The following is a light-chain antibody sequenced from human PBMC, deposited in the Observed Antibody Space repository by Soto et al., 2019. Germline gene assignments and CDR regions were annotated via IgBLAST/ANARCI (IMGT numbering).Light chain of an antibody. CDR1: QSFDSY. CDR2: GAS. Sequence: EIVLTQSPASLSLSPGERATLSCRASQSFDSYLVWYQQKRGQAPRLLIFGASNRATGIPARFSGSGSGTDFTLTIHSLEPEDFAVYYCQQRSSWPITFGQGTRLEIK. V-gene: IGKV3-11*01. J-gene: IGKJ5*01. CDR3: QQRSSWPIT.